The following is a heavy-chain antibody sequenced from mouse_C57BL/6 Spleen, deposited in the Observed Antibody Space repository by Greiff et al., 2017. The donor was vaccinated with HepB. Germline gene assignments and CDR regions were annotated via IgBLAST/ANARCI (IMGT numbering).Heavy chain of an antibody. J-gene: IGHJ4*01. V-gene: IGHV5-17*01. CDR2: ISSGSSTI. CDR3: ARRGGLRLGYYAMDY. CDR1: GFTFSDYG. Sequence: EVNLVESGGGLVKPGGYLKLSCAASGFTFSDYGMHWVRQAPEKGLEWVAYISSGSSTIYYADTVKGRFTISRDNAKNTLFLQMTSLRSEDTAMYYCARRGGLRLGYYAMDYWGQGTSVTVSS. D-gene: IGHD2-4*01.